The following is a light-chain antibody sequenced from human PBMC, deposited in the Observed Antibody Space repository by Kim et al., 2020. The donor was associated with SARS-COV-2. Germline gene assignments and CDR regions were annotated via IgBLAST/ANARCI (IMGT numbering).Light chain of an antibody. CDR3: QQSYWTPVT. J-gene: IGKJ2*01. CDR2: GAS. V-gene: IGKV1-39*01. CDR1: QTIGTS. Sequence: DIQMTQSPSSLSASVGDRVTITCRASQTIGTSLIWYQQKPEKAPEVLIYGASNVQNGVPSRFSCSGSGTEFTLTISSLQPEDFVTYFCQQSYWTPVTFGQGTKLEI.